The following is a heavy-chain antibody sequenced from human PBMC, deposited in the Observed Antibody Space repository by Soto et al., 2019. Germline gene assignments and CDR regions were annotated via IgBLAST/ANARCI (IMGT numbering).Heavy chain of an antibody. CDR1: GFTFSSYD. CDR3: ARALYYDILTPYYFGMDV. J-gene: IGHJ6*02. D-gene: IGHD3-9*01. Sequence: GGSLRLSCAASGFTFSSYDMHWVRQATGKGLEWVSAIGTAGDTYYPGSVKGRFTISRENAKNSLYLQMNSLRAGDTAVYYCARALYYDILTPYYFGMDVWGQGTRVTLSS. CDR2: IGTAGDT. V-gene: IGHV3-13*01.